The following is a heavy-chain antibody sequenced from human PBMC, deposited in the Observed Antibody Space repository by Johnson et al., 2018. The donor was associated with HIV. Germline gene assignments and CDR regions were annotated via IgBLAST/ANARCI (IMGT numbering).Heavy chain of an antibody. Sequence: QVQLVESGGGWVKPGGSLSLSCSASGFTFSYSYMNWIRQAPGKGLEWVSYISGSDGAIWYADSVKGRFTVSWDTAKNSFYLQMYRMRAEDPAVYYCSKALDSYYPPSFAAFDIWGQGTIVTVSS. CDR1: GFTFSYSY. CDR3: SKALDSYYPPSFAAFDI. V-gene: IGHV3-11*01. D-gene: IGHD4-11*01. J-gene: IGHJ3*02. CDR2: ISGSDGAI.